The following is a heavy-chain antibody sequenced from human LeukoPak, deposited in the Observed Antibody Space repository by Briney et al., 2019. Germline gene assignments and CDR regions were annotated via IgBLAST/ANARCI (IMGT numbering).Heavy chain of an antibody. CDR3: ARAGGLWFGELPEYYFDY. J-gene: IGHJ4*02. CDR2: ISGSGGST. Sequence: PGGSLRLSCAASGFTFSSYAMSWVRQAPGKGLEWVSAISGSGGSTYYADSVKGRFTISRDNSKNTLYLQMNSLRAEDTAVYYCARAGGLWFGELPEYYFDYWGQGTLVTVSS. V-gene: IGHV3-23*01. D-gene: IGHD3-10*01. CDR1: GFTFSSYA.